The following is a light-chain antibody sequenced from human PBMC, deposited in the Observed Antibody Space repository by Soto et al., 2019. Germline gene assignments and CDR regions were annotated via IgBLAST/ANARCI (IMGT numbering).Light chain of an antibody. J-gene: IGLJ2*01. CDR2: NND. V-gene: IGLV1-44*01. CDR3: ASWDDSLNGLN. Sequence: QSVLTQAPSASGTPGQRVTISCSGSSSNIGSNTVNWYQQLPGTAPRLLIYNNDQRPSGVPDRFSGSKSGTSASLAVSGLQSEDEADYYCASWDDSLNGLNIGGGTKVTVL. CDR1: SSNIGSNT.